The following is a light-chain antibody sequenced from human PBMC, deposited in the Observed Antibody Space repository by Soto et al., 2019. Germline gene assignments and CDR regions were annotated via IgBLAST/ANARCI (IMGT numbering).Light chain of an antibody. Sequence: EIVLTQSPGTLSLSPGERATLSCRASHSVSSSYLAWYQQKPGQAPRLLIYGASSRATGIPDRFSGSGSGTDFTVTISRLEPEDFAVYYWQQYGSAPWTFGQGTKVEIK. V-gene: IGKV3-20*01. CDR1: HSVSSSY. J-gene: IGKJ1*01. CDR2: GAS. CDR3: QQYGSAPWT.